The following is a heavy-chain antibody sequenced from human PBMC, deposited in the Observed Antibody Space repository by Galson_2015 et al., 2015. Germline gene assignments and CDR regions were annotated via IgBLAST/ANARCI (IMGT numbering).Heavy chain of an antibody. Sequence: TLSLTCTVSGGSIRSHSWSWMRQPPGKGLEWIGYIHYSGSTNYDPSLKSRVTISLDTSKNQFSLKLSSVAAADTAVYYCARVASSSYWYFDLWGRGTLVTVSS. CDR2: IHYSGST. V-gene: IGHV4-59*11. CDR3: ARVASSSYWYFDL. CDR1: GGSIRSHS. J-gene: IGHJ2*01. D-gene: IGHD6-6*01.